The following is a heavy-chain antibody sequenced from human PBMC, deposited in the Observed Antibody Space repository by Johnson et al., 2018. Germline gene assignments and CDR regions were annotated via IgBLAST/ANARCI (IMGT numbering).Heavy chain of an antibody. CDR2: ISSGSSYI. V-gene: IGHV3-21*01. J-gene: IGHJ3*02. D-gene: IGHD4-17*01. CDR1: GFSFSDFS. CDR3: ARWGYGDYGGFDI. Sequence: VQLVESGGGLVQPGGSLRLSCAASGFSFSDFSMNWVRQAPGKGLEWVSSISSGSSYIYYGNSVQGRFTISRDNAKNSLYLQMNNLRAEDTAVYYCARWGYGDYGGFDIWGRGTMVTVSS.